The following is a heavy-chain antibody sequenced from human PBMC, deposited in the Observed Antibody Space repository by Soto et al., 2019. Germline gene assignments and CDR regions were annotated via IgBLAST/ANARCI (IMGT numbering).Heavy chain of an antibody. CDR1: GDSITSSGFS. D-gene: IGHD3-9*01. CDR3: ARHIFLEYYEMSTGPGAIDS. Sequence: SETLSLTCSVSGDSITSSGFSWGWIRQPPGKGLDWIGSVYFSGNTYYNPSLKSRVTISVDTSQNQFSLRLTSVTAADTAAYFCARHIFLEYYEMSTGPGAIDSWGQGTLVTVSS. CDR2: VYFSGNT. V-gene: IGHV4-39*01. J-gene: IGHJ4*02.